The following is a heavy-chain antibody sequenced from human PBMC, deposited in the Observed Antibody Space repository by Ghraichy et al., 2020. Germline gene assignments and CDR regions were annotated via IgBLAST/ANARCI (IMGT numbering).Heavy chain of an antibody. V-gene: IGHV3-48*03. Sequence: GGSRRLSCAASGFTFSSYEMNWVRQAPGKGLEWVSYISSSGSTIYYADSVKGRFTISRDNAKNSLYLQMNSLRAEDTAVYYCAREDYYDSSGCFDYWGQGTLVTVSS. CDR2: ISSSGSTI. J-gene: IGHJ4*02. CDR1: GFTFSSYE. CDR3: AREDYYDSSGCFDY. D-gene: IGHD3-22*01.